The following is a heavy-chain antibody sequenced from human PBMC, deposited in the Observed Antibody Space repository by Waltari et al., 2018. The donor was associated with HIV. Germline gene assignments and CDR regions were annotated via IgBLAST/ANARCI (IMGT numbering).Heavy chain of an antibody. V-gene: IGHV3-33*01. CDR3: ARDYNYAPDY. J-gene: IGHJ4*02. Sequence: QVQLVESGGGVVPTGRSLRLSCAAFGFTFTNFAMNWVRQAPGKGLEWVGNIYYDGSKKFYGDSVRGRFTISRDNSKQILYLQMNSLRVEDTALYYCARDYNYAPDYWGQGTLVVVSS. CDR1: GFTFTNFA. CDR2: IYYDGSKK. D-gene: IGHD5-18*01.